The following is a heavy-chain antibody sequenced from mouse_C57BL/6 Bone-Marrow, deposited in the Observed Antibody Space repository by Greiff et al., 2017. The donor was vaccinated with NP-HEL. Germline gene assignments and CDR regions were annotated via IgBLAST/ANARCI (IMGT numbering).Heavy chain of an antibody. D-gene: IGHD1-1*01. CDR1: GFNIKNTY. CDR2: IDPANGNT. CDR3: ARFTLFRFYCGSSYDAMGY. V-gene: IGHV14-3*01. J-gene: IGHJ4*01. Sequence: EVQLQQSVAELVRPGASVKLSCTASGFNIKNTYMHWVKQRPEQGLEWIGRIDPANGNTKYAPKFPGKATLTADTSSNTAYLKLSSMASEDTAIYYCARFTLFRFYCGSSYDAMGYWGQGTTVTVSS.